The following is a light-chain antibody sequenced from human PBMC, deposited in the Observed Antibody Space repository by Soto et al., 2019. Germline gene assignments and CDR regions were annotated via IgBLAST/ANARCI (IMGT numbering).Light chain of an antibody. CDR3: CSYAGGRSILWV. V-gene: IGLV2-23*03. J-gene: IGLJ3*02. Sequence: QSALTQPASVSGSPGQSITISCTGTSSDVGTYNLVSWYQHHPGKAPKLMIYEGSKRPSGVSNRFSGSKSGNTASLRISGLQAEDEADYFCCSYAGGRSILWVFGGGTKLTVL. CDR1: SSDVGTYNL. CDR2: EGS.